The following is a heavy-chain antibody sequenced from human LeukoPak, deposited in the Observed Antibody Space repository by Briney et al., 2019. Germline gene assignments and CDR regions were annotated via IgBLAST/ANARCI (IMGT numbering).Heavy chain of an antibody. CDR2: ISAYNGNT. D-gene: IGHD3-3*01. V-gene: IGHV1-18*01. CDR3: ARDSTSFTIFGVVTSDY. J-gene: IGHJ4*02. Sequence: ASVKVSCKASGYTFTSYGISWVRQAPGQGPEWMGWISAYNGNTNYAQKLQGRVTMTTDTSTSTAYMELRSLRSDDTAVYYYARDSTSFTIFGVVTSDYWDQGTLVTVSS. CDR1: GYTFTSYG.